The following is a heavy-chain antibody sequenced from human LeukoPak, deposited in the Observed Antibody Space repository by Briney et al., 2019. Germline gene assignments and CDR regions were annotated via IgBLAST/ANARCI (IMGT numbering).Heavy chain of an antibody. CDR2: INPNSGGT. V-gene: IGHV1-2*02. CDR1: GYTFTGYF. Sequence: ASVKVSCKASGYTFTGYFMHWVRQAPGQGLEWMGWINPNSGGTNYAQKFQGRVTMTRDTSISTAYMELSRLRSGDTAVYYCAREGDIVVVPAAMMDYWGQGTLVTVSS. D-gene: IGHD2-2*01. CDR3: AREGDIVVVPAAMMDY. J-gene: IGHJ4*02.